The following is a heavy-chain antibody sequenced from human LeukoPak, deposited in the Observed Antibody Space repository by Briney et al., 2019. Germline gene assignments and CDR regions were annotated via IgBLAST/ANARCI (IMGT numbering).Heavy chain of an antibody. CDR3: AKNPKRGSYFFDY. J-gene: IGHJ4*02. Sequence: PGGSLRLSCAASGFTFSSYAMSWVRQASGKGLEWVSAISGSGGSTYYADSVKGRFTISRDNSKNTLYLQMNSLRAEDTAVYYCAKNPKRGSYFFDYWGQGTLVTVFS. CDR1: GFTFSSYA. V-gene: IGHV3-23*01. CDR2: ISGSGGST. D-gene: IGHD1-26*01.